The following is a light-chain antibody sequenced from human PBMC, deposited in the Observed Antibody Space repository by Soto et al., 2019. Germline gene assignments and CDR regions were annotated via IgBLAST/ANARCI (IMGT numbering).Light chain of an antibody. CDR2: EVY. V-gene: IGLV2-8*01. Sequence: QLVLTQPPSASGSPGQSVTISCTGTGSDVGAYNFVSWYQHHPGKAPQALIYEVYKRPSGVPDRFSGSKSGNTASLTVSGLQSEDEADYYCSSYAGSNNLVVFGGGTKLTVL. CDR3: SSYAGSNNLVV. J-gene: IGLJ2*01. CDR1: GSDVGAYNF.